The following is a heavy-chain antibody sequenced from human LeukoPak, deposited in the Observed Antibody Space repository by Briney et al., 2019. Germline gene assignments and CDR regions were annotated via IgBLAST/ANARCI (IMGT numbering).Heavy chain of an antibody. CDR2: IIPIFGTA. V-gene: IGHV1-69*06. D-gene: IGHD3-9*01. CDR3: ALGDILTGYWAEYFAY. J-gene: IGHJ4*02. Sequence: ASVKVSCKASGGTFSSYAISWVRQAPGQGLEWMGGIIPIFGTANYAQKFQGRVTITADKSTSTAYMELKSLRSDDTAVYYCALGDILTGYWAEYFAYWGQGTLVTVSS. CDR1: GGTFSSYA.